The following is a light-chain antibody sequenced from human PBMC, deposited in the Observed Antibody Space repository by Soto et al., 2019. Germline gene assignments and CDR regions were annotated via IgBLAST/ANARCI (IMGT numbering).Light chain of an antibody. CDR2: GAS. CDR3: QQYGSSPFT. CDR1: QSVKTNS. V-gene: IGKV3-20*01. Sequence: EIVLTQSPGTLSLSPGERATLSCRASQSVKTNSLVWYQQNPGQPPRLLIYGASSRATGIPDRFSGSGSGTDFTLTISRLEPEDFAVYYCQQYGSSPFTFGPGTKVDIK. J-gene: IGKJ3*01.